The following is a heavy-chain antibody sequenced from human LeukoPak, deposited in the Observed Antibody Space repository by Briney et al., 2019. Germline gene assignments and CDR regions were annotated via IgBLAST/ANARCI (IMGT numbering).Heavy chain of an antibody. V-gene: IGHV1-18*01. D-gene: IGHD3-22*01. CDR2: ISAYNGNT. CDR3: ARGAQTYYYDSSGYQPSDY. J-gene: IGHJ4*02. Sequence: ASVKVSCTASGYTFTSYGISWVRQAPGQGLEWMGWISAYNGNTNYAQKLQGRVTMTTDTSTSTAYMELRRLRSDDTAVYYCARGAQTYYYDSSGYQPSDYWGQGTLVTVSS. CDR1: GYTFTSYG.